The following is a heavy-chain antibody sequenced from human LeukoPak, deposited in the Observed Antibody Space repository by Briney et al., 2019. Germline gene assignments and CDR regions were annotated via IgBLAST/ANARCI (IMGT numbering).Heavy chain of an antibody. D-gene: IGHD6-13*01. CDR3: ARDSSSWLNFDY. Sequence: GGSLRLSCLASGFTFSSYGMSWVRQAPGKGLEWVSSISTSSAYIYYADSVKGRFTISRDNAKNSLYLQMNSLRAEDTAVYYCARDSSSWLNFDYWGQGTLVTVSS. V-gene: IGHV3-21*01. J-gene: IGHJ4*02. CDR2: ISTSSAYI. CDR1: GFTFSSYG.